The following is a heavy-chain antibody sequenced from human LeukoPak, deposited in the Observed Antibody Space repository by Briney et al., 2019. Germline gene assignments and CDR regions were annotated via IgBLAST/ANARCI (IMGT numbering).Heavy chain of an antibody. J-gene: IGHJ4*02. CDR2: ISSSSSYI. CDR3: ARDSPYGDFFDY. Sequence: PGGSLRLSCAASGLTFSSYEMNWVRQAPEKGLEWVSSISSSSSYIYYADSVKGRFTISRDNAKNSLYLQMNSLRAEDTAVYYCARDSPYGDFFDYWGQGTLVTVSS. D-gene: IGHD4-17*01. CDR1: GLTFSSYE. V-gene: IGHV3-21*01.